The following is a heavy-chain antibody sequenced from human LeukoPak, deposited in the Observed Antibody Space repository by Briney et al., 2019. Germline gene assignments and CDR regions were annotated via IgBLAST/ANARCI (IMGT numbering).Heavy chain of an antibody. CDR2: IRYDGSNK. J-gene: IGHJ4*02. V-gene: IGHV3-30*02. CDR3: AKDLGYCSSTSCRDFDY. D-gene: IGHD2-2*01. CDR1: GFTFSSYG. Sequence: GGSLRLSCAASGFTFSSYGMHWVRQAPGKGLEWVAFIRYDGSNKYYADSVKGRFTIFRDNSKNTLYLQMNSLSAEDTAVYYCAKDLGYCSSTSCRDFDYWGQGTLVTVSS.